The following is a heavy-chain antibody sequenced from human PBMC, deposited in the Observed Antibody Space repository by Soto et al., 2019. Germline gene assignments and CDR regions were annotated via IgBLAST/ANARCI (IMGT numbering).Heavy chain of an antibody. CDR3: ASPKSGYDLSDDAFDI. CDR1: GGSISSSSYY. J-gene: IGHJ3*02. CDR2: IYYSGST. V-gene: IGHV4-39*01. Sequence: QLQLQESGPGLVKPSETLSLTCTVSGGSISSSSYYWGWIRQPPGKGLEWIGSIYYSGSTYYNPSLKSRVPISVDTSKNQFSLKLSSVTAADTAVYYCASPKSGYDLSDDAFDIWGQGTMVTVSS. D-gene: IGHD5-12*01.